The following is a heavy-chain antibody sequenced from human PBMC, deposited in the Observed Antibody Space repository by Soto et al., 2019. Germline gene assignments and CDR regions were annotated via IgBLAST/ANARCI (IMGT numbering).Heavy chain of an antibody. D-gene: IGHD3-22*01. Sequence: GASLKVSCKASGYTFTSYAMHLVRQAPGQRLEWMGWINAGNGNTNYARKFQGRVTMTTDTSTSTAYMEVRSLTSDDTAVYYCAREGLLLLPDYWGQGTLVTVSS. CDR1: GYTFTSYA. CDR2: INAGNGNT. J-gene: IGHJ4*02. V-gene: IGHV1-3*01. CDR3: AREGLLLLPDY.